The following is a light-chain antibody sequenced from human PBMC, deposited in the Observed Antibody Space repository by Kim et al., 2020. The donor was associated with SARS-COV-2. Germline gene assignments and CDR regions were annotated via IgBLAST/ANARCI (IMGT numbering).Light chain of an antibody. J-gene: IGLJ1*01. CDR2: DVN. Sequence: QSALTQPRSVSGSPGQSVIISCTGSSSDNGDYNYISWYQQHAGEVPKLMIYDVNKRPSGVPDRFSGSKSGNTASLTISGLQAEDEADYYCCSYAGRYTYVFGTGTKVTVL. V-gene: IGLV2-11*01. CDR3: CSYAGRYTYV. CDR1: SSDNGDYNY.